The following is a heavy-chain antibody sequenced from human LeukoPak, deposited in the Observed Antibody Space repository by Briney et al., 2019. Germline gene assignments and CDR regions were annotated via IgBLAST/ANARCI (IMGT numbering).Heavy chain of an antibody. V-gene: IGHV4-31*03. Sequence: PSETLSLTCTVSGGSISSGGYYWSWIRQHPGKGLEWIGYINYSGSTYYNPSLKSRVTISVDTSKNQFSLKLSSVTAADTAVYYCARSQYNWNYADYYYYMDVWGKGTTVTVSS. J-gene: IGHJ6*03. CDR1: GGSISSGGYY. CDR3: ARSQYNWNYADYYYYMDV. D-gene: IGHD1-7*01. CDR2: INYSGST.